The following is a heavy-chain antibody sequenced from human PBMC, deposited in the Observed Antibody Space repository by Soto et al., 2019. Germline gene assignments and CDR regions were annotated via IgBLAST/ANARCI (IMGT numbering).Heavy chain of an antibody. D-gene: IGHD5-18*01. V-gene: IGHV4-4*02. CDR3: ATRSYGFSNIY. CDR1: GGSISSNW. CDR2: IYHSGST. J-gene: IGHJ4*02. Sequence: SETLSLTCTVSGGSISSNWWNWVRQPPGKGLEWIGEIYHSGSTNYNPSLKSRLTISIDKSKNQFSLRLSSVTAADTAVYYCATRSYGFSNIYRGQGTLVTVSS.